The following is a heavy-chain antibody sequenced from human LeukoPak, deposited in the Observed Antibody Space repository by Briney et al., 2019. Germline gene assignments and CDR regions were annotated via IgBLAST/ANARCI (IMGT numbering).Heavy chain of an antibody. Sequence: PSETLSLTCAVYGGSFSGCYWSWIRQPPGKGLECIGEINHSGSTNYNPSLKSRVTISLDTSTNQFSLKLSSVHASDTAVYYCSRPRGTTFPTHHHYFHSCGQGTLVTVSS. CDR3: SRPRGTTFPTHHHYFHS. D-gene: IGHD1/OR15-1a*01. CDR2: INHSGST. V-gene: IGHV4-34*01. CDR1: GGSFSGCY. J-gene: IGHJ4*02.